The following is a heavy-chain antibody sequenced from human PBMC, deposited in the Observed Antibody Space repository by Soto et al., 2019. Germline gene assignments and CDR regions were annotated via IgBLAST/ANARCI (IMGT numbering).Heavy chain of an antibody. J-gene: IGHJ4*02. CDR1: GFSLSTSGLG. CDR3: PRISLAGTVGYFDY. Sequence: QITLKESGPTLVKPTQTLTLTCTFSGFSLSTSGLGVGWLRQPPGRALEWLTLIYWNDDFHYSPSLKSRLTIPKHTSKKHVVLTMTTMDPVDTATYYCPRISLAGTVGYFDYWGQGTLVTVSS. V-gene: IGHV2-5*01. CDR2: IYWNDDF. D-gene: IGHD6-19*01.